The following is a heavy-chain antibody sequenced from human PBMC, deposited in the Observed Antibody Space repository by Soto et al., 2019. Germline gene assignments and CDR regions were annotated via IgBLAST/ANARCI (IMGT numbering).Heavy chain of an antibody. Sequence: TGKGLEWTGHIAYSVTTKYNPSLKSRVTISVDTSKNQVSLRLSSVTAADTAVYYCARAIFFFRAEDGIRAYLPVSAFLLNRSSDL. CDR2: IAYSVTT. CDR3: ARAIFFFRAEDGIRAYLPVSAFLLNRSSDL. V-gene: IGHV4-59*01. J-gene: IGHJ2*01. D-gene: IGHD3-3*01.